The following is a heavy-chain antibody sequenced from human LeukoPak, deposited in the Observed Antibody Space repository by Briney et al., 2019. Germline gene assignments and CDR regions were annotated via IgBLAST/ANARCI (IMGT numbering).Heavy chain of an antibody. Sequence: GGSLRLSCAPSGFTFNNFAIDWARQAPGKGLEWVAFISNDGNTKHYADSVKGRFTVSRDNSKNTLYLQLNGLRRDDAAVYFCARESALHGWTSAHLDYWGQGTLVSVSS. CDR1: GFTFNNFA. J-gene: IGHJ4*02. CDR2: ISNDGNTK. V-gene: IGHV3-30-3*01. CDR3: ARESALHGWTSAHLDY. D-gene: IGHD6-19*01.